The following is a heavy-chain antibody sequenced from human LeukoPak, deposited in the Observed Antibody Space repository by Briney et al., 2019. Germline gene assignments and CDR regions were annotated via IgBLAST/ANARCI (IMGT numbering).Heavy chain of an antibody. Sequence: SETLSLTCTVSGGSMSSYYWSWIRQPPGKGLEWIGYIYYSASTHYNPSLKSRVTMSVDTSKNQVSLKMSSVTAADTAVYFWARRSNWGLWIDYWGQGTLVTVSS. D-gene: IGHD7-27*01. V-gene: IGHV4-59*01. CDR1: GGSMSSYY. CDR3: ARRSNWGLWIDY. J-gene: IGHJ4*02. CDR2: IYYSAST.